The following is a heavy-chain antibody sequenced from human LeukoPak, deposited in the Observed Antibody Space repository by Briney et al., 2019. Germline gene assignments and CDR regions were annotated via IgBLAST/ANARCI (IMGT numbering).Heavy chain of an antibody. CDR2: ISHSGST. CDR1: GYSISSTYY. Sequence: SETLSLTCTVSGYSISSTYYGAWIRRPPGKGLEWIATISHSGSTYYTPSLESRLTISLDTSRNHFSLRLSSVTAADTAVYYCARVNAPVATFDYWGLGTLVAVSS. J-gene: IGHJ4*02. V-gene: IGHV4-38-2*02. CDR3: ARVNAPVATFDY. D-gene: IGHD1-1*01.